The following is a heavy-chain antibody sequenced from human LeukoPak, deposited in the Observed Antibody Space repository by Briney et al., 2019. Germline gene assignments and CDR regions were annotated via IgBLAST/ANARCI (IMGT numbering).Heavy chain of an antibody. CDR3: ARVDEYYYGSGSAFSY. D-gene: IGHD3-10*01. CDR1: GYTFTSYG. V-gene: IGHV1-18*01. Sequence: ASVKVSCKASGYTFTSYGISWVRQAPGQGLEWMGWISAYNGNTNYAQKLQGRVTMTTDTSTSTAYMELRSLRSDDTAVYYCARVDEYYYGSGSAFSYWGQGTLVTVSS. J-gene: IGHJ4*02. CDR2: ISAYNGNT.